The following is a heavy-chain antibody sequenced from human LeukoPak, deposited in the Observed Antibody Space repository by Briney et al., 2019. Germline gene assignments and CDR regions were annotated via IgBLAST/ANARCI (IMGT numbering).Heavy chain of an antibody. CDR3: AREPESGSYNDY. CDR1: GSSITSVSHY. V-gene: IGHV4-39*07. J-gene: IGHJ4*02. Sequence: SETLSLTCTISGSSITSVSHYWGWIRQPPGKGLEWIGDIYYTGSTYYSPSLRSRVTMSVHTSENQFSLKLSSVTAADTAVYYCAREPESGSYNDYWGQGTLVTVSS. D-gene: IGHD3-10*01. CDR2: IYYTGST.